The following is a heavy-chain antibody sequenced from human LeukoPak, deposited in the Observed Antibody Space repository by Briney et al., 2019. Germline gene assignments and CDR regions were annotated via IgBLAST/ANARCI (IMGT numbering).Heavy chain of an antibody. V-gene: IGHV3-69-1*02. Sequence: GGSWRLSCAASGFTFTSHSLDWVRQAPGKGLEWVSSITGSGSIQYADSVKGRFTISRDNAKNSLYLQMDGLRAEDTAVYYCVRDVIHSYFDIWGQGVLVTVSS. CDR1: GFTFTSHS. D-gene: IGHD2-21*01. J-gene: IGHJ4*02. CDR2: ITGSGSI. CDR3: VRDVIHSYFDI.